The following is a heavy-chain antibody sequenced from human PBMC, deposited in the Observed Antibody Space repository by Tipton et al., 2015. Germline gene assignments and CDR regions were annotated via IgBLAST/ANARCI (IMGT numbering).Heavy chain of an antibody. Sequence: GSLRLSCTVSGGSVSSGSAYHWSWIRQPPGKGLEWIGNIDYSGTKNYNPSLKSRVTISLDTSKNQFSLKLSSVTAADTAVYYCARDLEHGMDVWGQGTTVTVSS. CDR3: ARDLEHGMDV. D-gene: IGHD5-24*01. CDR2: IDYSGTK. CDR1: GGSVSSGSAYH. V-gene: IGHV4-61*01. J-gene: IGHJ6*02.